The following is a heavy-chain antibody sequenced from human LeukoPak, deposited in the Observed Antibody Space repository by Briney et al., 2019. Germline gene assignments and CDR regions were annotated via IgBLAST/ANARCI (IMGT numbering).Heavy chain of an antibody. CDR3: ARWGEDGGDAFDI. CDR2: IKQDGSEK. V-gene: IGHV3-7*01. Sequence: GGSLRLSCAASGFTFSSYWMSWVRQAPGKGLEWVANIKQDGSEKYYVDSVKGRFTISGDNAKNSLYLQMNSLRAEDTAVYYCARWGEDGGDAFDIWGQGTMVTVSS. J-gene: IGHJ3*02. D-gene: IGHD5-24*01. CDR1: GFTFSSYW.